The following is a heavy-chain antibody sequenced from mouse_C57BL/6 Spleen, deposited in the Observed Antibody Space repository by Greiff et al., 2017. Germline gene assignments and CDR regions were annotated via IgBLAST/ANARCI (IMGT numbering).Heavy chain of an antibody. CDR2: ISYSGST. V-gene: IGHV3-1*01. CDR1: GYSITSGYD. J-gene: IGHJ3*01. D-gene: IGHD1-1*01. Sequence: EVQLQESGPGMVKPSQSLSLTCTVTGYSITSGYDWHWIRHFPGNKLEWMGYISYSGSTNYNPSLKSRISITHDTSKNHFFLKLNSVTTEDTATYYCARDYYGSPFAYWGQGTLVTVSA. CDR3: ARDYYGSPFAY.